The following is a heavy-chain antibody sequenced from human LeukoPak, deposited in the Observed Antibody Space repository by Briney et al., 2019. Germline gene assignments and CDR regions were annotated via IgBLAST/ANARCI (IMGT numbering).Heavy chain of an antibody. CDR3: AKDGVPGDDYEAYYFDY. CDR1: GFTFSSYG. CDR2: ISYDGSNK. D-gene: IGHD5-24*01. V-gene: IGHV3-30*18. J-gene: IGHJ4*02. Sequence: PGRSLRLSCAASGFTFSSYGMHWVRQAPGKGLEWVSVISYDGSNKYYADSVKGRFTISRDNSKNTLYLQMNSLRAEDTAVYYCAKDGVPGDDYEAYYFDYWGQGTLVTVSS.